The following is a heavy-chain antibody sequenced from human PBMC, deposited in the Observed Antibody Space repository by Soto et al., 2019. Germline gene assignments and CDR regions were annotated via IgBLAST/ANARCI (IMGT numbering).Heavy chain of an antibody. CDR1: GGSISSGDYY. CDR2: IYYSGST. CDR3: GGGKLYWFDP. J-gene: IGHJ5*02. V-gene: IGHV4-30-4*01. D-gene: IGHD2-15*01. Sequence: SETLSLTSTVSGGSISSGDYYWSGIRQPPGKGLEWIGYIYYSGSTYYNPSLKSRVTISVDTSKNQFSLKLSSVTAADTAVYYCGGGKLYWFDPWGQGTLVTVSS.